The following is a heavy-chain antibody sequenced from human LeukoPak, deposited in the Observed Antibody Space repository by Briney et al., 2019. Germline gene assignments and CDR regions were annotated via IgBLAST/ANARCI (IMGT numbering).Heavy chain of an antibody. CDR2: ISSSSTI. V-gene: IGHV3-48*04. CDR3: AREGEWRPFLTGYYSDYFDY. J-gene: IGHJ4*02. Sequence: GGSLRLSCAASGFTFSSYSMNWVRQAPEKGLEWVSYISSSSTIYYADSVKGRFTISRDNAKNSLYLQMNSLRAEDTAVYYCAREGEWRPFLTGYYSDYFDYWGQGTLVTVSS. CDR1: GFTFSSYS. D-gene: IGHD3-9*01.